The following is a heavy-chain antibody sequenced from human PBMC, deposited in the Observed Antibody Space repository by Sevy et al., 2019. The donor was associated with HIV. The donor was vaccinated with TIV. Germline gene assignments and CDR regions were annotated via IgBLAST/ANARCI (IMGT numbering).Heavy chain of an antibody. CDR2: ISPHNGGT. Sequence: ASVKVSCKASGYTFTSYRITWVRQAPGQGLEWMGWISPHNGGTNYAQKLRGRVTMISDTSTSTAYMELRSLRSDDTAIYYCARAYCSGGSCYPLAHWGQGTLVTVSS. CDR3: ARAYCSGGSCYPLAH. V-gene: IGHV1-18*01. CDR1: GYTFTSYR. D-gene: IGHD2-15*01. J-gene: IGHJ4*02.